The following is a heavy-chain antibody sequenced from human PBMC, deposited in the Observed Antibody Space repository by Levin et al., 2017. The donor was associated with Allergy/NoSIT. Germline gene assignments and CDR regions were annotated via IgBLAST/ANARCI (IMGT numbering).Heavy chain of an antibody. J-gene: IGHJ4*02. CDR2: ISATSDRT. V-gene: IGHV3-23*01. D-gene: IGHD3-10*01. Sequence: GESLKISCGASGFTFSGYAMSWVRQVPGKGLEWVSAISATSDRTYYTDSVKGRFTISRDDSKNTLYLQMNSLRVEDTAIYYCATPSGTVVLWFGEFDYWGRGTLVTVSS. CDR1: GFTFSGYA. CDR3: ATPSGTVVLWFGEFDY.